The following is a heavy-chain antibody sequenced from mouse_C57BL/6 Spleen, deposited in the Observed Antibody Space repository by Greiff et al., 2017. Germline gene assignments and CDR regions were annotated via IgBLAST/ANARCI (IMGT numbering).Heavy chain of an antibody. CDR3: ATANWDVGDFDY. CDR2: IHPNSGST. Sequence: VQLQQPGAELVKPGASVKLSCKASGYTFTSYWMHWVKQRPGQGLEWIGMIHPNSGSTNYNEKFKSKATLTVAKSSSTAYMQLSSLTSEDSAVYYCATANWDVGDFDYWGQGTTLTVSS. CDR1: GYTFTSYW. J-gene: IGHJ2*01. V-gene: IGHV1-64*01. D-gene: IGHD4-1*01.